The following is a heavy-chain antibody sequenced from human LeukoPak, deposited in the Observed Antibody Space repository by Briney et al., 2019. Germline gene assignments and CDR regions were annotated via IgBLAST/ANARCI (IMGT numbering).Heavy chain of an antibody. CDR3: AMWPSAGSEYFQGMDV. D-gene: IGHD3-9*01. Sequence: GRSLRLSCAASGFTFSSYAMHWVRQAPSKGLEWVAVISYDGSNKYYADSVKGRFTISRDNSKNTLYLQMNSLRAEDTAVYYCAMWPSAGSEYFQGMDVWGQGTTVTVSS. V-gene: IGHV3-30-3*01. CDR1: GFTFSSYA. CDR2: ISYDGSNK. J-gene: IGHJ6*02.